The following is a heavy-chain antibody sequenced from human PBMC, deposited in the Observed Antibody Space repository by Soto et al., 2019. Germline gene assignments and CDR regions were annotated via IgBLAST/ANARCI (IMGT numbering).Heavy chain of an antibody. D-gene: IGHD2-21*02. CDR2: INTYSGKT. Sequence: QVQLVQSGPEVKKPGASVKVSCKASGYTFGIYSITWVRQAPGQGLEWLGGINTYSGKTYYAQKVQGRVTLTTDTATSTSYMDMRSLRSDDTAVYYCARRYGDTSSSTGFDYWGQGTLVSVSS. V-gene: IGHV1-18*01. CDR1: GYTFGIYS. J-gene: IGHJ4*02. CDR3: ARRYGDTSSSTGFDY.